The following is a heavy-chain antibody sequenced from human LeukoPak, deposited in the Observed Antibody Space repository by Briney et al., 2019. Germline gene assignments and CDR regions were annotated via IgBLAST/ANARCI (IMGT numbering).Heavy chain of an antibody. CDR1: GFTFSSYG. D-gene: IGHD2-15*01. J-gene: IGHJ5*02. V-gene: IGHV3-33*01. Sequence: PGGSLRLSCAASGFTFSSYGMHWVRQAPGKGLEWVAVIWYDGSNKYYAHSVKGRFTISRDNSKNTLYLQMNSLRAEDTAVYYCARVGVVAATGNNWFDPWGQGTLVTVSS. CDR3: ARVGVVAATGNNWFDP. CDR2: IWYDGSNK.